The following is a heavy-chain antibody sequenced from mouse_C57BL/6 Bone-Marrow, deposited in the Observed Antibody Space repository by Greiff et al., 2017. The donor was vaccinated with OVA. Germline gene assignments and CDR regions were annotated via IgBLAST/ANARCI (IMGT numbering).Heavy chain of an antibody. CDR2: IYPSDSET. CDR3: ARSRDGYGAY. J-gene: IGHJ3*01. V-gene: IGHV1-61*01. D-gene: IGHD2-2*01. Sequence: QVQLQQSGPELVRPGSSVKLSCKASGYTFTSYWMDWVKQRPGQGLEWIGNIYPSDSETHYNQKFKDKAPLTVDKSSSTAYMQLSSRTSEDSAVYCCARSRDGYGAYWGQGTLVTVSA. CDR1: GYTFTSYW.